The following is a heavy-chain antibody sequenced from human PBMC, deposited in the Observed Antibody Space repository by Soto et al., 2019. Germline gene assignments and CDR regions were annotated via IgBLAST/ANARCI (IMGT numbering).Heavy chain of an antibody. CDR2: ISGVGGSV. J-gene: IGHJ4*02. Sequence: LRLSCTGSGFTFNNFAMGWVRQAPGKGLEWVSVISGVGGSVFYADSLKGRFTISRDNSKNTLYLQMNSLRADDTAVYYCAGGGLVGAYDYWGQGALVTVSS. CDR1: GFTFNNFA. D-gene: IGHD1-26*01. V-gene: IGHV3-23*01. CDR3: AGGGLVGAYDY.